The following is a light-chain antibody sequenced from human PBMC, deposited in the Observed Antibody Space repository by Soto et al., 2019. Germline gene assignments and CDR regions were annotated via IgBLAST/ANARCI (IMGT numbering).Light chain of an antibody. V-gene: IGKV3-20*01. Sequence: EIVLTQSQGTLSLSPWARATPLFRASQSVSSSYLAWYQHKPGQAPRLLISGTSSRATGIPDRFSGSGAGTDFTLTISRLEPEDFAVYYCQQYGTTPWTFGQGTKVDIK. CDR2: GTS. CDR1: QSVSSSY. J-gene: IGKJ1*01. CDR3: QQYGTTPWT.